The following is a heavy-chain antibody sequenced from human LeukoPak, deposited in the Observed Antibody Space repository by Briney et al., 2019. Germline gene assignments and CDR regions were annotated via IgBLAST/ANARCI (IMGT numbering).Heavy chain of an antibody. CDR3: ARAFSSFWSIDY. CDR1: GFTFNNNG. J-gene: IGHJ4*02. D-gene: IGHD6-13*01. V-gene: IGHV3-20*04. CDR2: ISWNGGGA. Sequence: GGSLRLSCAASGFTFNNNGMNWGAEAPSNEGGGCSRISWNGGGAAYADSVKGRFTISSDNARTSLYLQMNSLRAEHTPLSYCARAFSSFWSIDYWGQGTLVTVSS.